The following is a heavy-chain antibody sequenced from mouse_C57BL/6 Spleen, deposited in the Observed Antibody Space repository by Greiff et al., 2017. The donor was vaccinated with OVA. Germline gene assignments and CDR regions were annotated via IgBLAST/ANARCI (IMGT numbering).Heavy chain of an antibody. CDR2: IYWDDDK. J-gene: IGHJ4*01. CDR3: AHYYGSSYDYAMDY. Sequence: VTLKVSGPGILQSSQTLSLTCSFSGFSLSTSGMGVSWIRQPSGKGLEWLAHIYWDDDKRYNPSLKSRLTISKDTSRNQVFLKITSVDTADTATDYCAHYYGSSYDYAMDYWGQGTSVTVSS. CDR1: GFSLSTSGMG. V-gene: IGHV8-12*01. D-gene: IGHD1-1*01.